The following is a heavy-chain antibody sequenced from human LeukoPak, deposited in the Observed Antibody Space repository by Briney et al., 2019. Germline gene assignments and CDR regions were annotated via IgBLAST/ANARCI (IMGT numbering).Heavy chain of an antibody. CDR1: GFTFTSHY. CDR3: ATGTPYGDYSWENYFDY. CDR2: INPSGGST. V-gene: IGHV1-46*01. J-gene: IGHJ4*02. Sequence: ASVKVSCKASGFTFTSHYMHWVRQAPGQGLEWMGIINPSGGSTSYAQKFQGRVTMTSDTSTSTVYMELSSLRSEDTAVYYCATGTPYGDYSWENYFDYWGQGTLVTVSS. D-gene: IGHD4-17*01.